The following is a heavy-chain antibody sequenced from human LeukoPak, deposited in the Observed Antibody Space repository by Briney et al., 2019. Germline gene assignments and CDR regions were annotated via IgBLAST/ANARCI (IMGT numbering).Heavy chain of an antibody. V-gene: IGHV6-1*01. D-gene: IGHD6-13*01. Sequence: SQTLSLTCAISGDSVSSNSAAWNWIRQSPSRGLEWLGRTYYRSKWHNDYAVSVKSRITINPDTSKNQFSLQLNSVTPEDTAVYYCARDRSYSSSWYPHNWFDPWGQGTLVTVSS. CDR1: GDSVSSNSAA. J-gene: IGHJ5*02. CDR3: ARDRSYSSSWYPHNWFDP. CDR2: TYYRSKWHN.